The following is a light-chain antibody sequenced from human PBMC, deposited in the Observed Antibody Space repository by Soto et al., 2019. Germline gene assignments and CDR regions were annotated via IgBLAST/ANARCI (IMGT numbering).Light chain of an antibody. J-gene: IGLJ3*02. CDR1: SSDVGSYNL. V-gene: IGLV2-23*01. CDR3: CSYAGSSTGV. CDR2: EDS. Sequence: QSALTQPASVSGSPGQSITISCTGTSSDVGSYNLVSWYQQHPGKAPKLMIYEDSKRPSGVSNRFSASKSGKTASLTISGLQAEDEADYYCCSYAGSSTGVFGGGTQLTVL.